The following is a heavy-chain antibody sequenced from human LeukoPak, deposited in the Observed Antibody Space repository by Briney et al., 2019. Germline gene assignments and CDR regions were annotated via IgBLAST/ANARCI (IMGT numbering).Heavy chain of an antibody. CDR3: ARMFTAMVPGWYFDL. Sequence: PGGSLRLSCAASGFTFSSYWMHWVRQAPGEGLVWVSRINSDGSSTSYADSVKGRFTISRDNAKNTLYLQMNSLRAEGTAVYYCARMFTAMVPGWYFDLWGRGTLVTVSS. CDR1: GFTFSSYW. D-gene: IGHD5-18*01. CDR2: INSDGSST. J-gene: IGHJ2*01. V-gene: IGHV3-74*01.